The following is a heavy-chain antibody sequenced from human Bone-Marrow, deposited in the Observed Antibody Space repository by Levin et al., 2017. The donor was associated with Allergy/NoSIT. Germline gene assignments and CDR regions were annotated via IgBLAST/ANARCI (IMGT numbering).Heavy chain of an antibody. V-gene: IGHV3-30*03. D-gene: IGHD6-19*01. CDR3: ASTGGGWWGGENWFDP. CDR1: GFTFSSYG. CDR2: ISYDGSNK. J-gene: IGHJ5*02. Sequence: GESLKISCAASGFTFSSYGMHWVRQAPGKGLEWVAVISYDGSNKYYADSVKGRFTISRDNSKNTLYLQMNSLRAEDTAVYYCASTGGGWWGGENWFDPWGQGTLVTVSS.